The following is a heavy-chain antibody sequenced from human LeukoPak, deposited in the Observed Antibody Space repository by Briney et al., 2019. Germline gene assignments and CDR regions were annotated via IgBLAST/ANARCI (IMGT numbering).Heavy chain of an antibody. Sequence: ASVKVSCKASGGTFSSYAISWVRHAPGQGLEWRGRITPILGIANYAQKFQGRVTITADKSTSTAYMELSSLRSEDTAVYYCARDPGQWLTYDYFDYWGQGTLVTVSS. V-gene: IGHV1-69*04. CDR1: GGTFSSYA. D-gene: IGHD6-19*01. J-gene: IGHJ4*02. CDR3: ARDPGQWLTYDYFDY. CDR2: ITPILGIA.